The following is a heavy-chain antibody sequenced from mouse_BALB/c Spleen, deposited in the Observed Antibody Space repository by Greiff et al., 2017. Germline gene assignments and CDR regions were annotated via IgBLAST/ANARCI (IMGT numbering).Heavy chain of an antibody. CDR2: ISSGGGST. V-gene: IGHV5-12-1*01. Sequence: EVQLVESGGGLVKPGGSLKLSCAVSGFAFSSYDMSWVRQTPEKRLEWVAYISSGGGSTYYPDTVKGRFTISRDNAKNTLYLQMSSLTSEDTAMYYCARHYYGNYGGAMDYWGQGTSVTVSS. CDR1: GFAFSSYD. D-gene: IGHD2-1*01. CDR3: ARHYYGNYGGAMDY. J-gene: IGHJ4*01.